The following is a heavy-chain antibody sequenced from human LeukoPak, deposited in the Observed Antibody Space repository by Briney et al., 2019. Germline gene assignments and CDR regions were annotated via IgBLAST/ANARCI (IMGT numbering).Heavy chain of an antibody. CDR1: GFTFSSYA. Sequence: GRSLRLSCAASGFTFSSYAMHWVRQAPGKGLEWVAVISYDGSNKYYADSVKGRFTFSRDNSKNTLYLQMNSLRAEDTAVYYCARGAALVLRRGRRPYYFDYWGQGTLVTVSS. CDR2: ISYDGSNK. D-gene: IGHD5-18*01. V-gene: IGHV3-30*04. J-gene: IGHJ4*02. CDR3: ARGAALVLRRGRRPYYFDY.